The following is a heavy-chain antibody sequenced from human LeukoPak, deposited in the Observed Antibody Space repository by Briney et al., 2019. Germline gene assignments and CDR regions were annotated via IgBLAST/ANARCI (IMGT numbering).Heavy chain of an antibody. Sequence: SETLSLTXAVSGYSISSGYYWGWIRQPPGKGLEWIGSIYHSGSTYYNPSLKSRVTMSVDTSKNQFSLKLSSVTAADTAVYYCASSPVVVIAIPNYYYYMDVWGKGTTVTVSS. CDR1: GYSISSGYY. J-gene: IGHJ6*03. D-gene: IGHD2-21*01. CDR3: ASSPVVVIAIPNYYYYMDV. V-gene: IGHV4-38-2*01. CDR2: IYHSGST.